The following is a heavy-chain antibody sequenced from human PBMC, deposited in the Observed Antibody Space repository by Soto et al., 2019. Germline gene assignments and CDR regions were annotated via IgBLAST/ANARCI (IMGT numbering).Heavy chain of an antibody. Sequence: QEQLQQWGAGLLKPSETLSLTCAVYGGFVSSGNYYWSWIRQPPGKGLEWIGEMSHSGGTHFNPSLTSRVTISVDTSKNQFSLKMRAVTAADPALYYCARVERGTATTVVDAFDIWGPGTMITVSS. D-gene: IGHD1-1*01. CDR2: MSHSGGT. J-gene: IGHJ3*02. V-gene: IGHV4-34*01. CDR1: GGFVSSGNYY. CDR3: ARVERGTATTVVDAFDI.